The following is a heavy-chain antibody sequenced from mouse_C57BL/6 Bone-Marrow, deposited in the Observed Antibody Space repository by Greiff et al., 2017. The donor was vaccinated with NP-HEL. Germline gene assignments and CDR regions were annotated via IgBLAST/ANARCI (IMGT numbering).Heavy chain of an antibody. CDR1: GYTFTDYY. CDR3: ARGTYYYGSSYGY. CDR2: IFPGSGST. V-gene: IGHV1-75*01. J-gene: IGHJ2*01. D-gene: IGHD1-1*01. Sequence: VQRVESGPELVKPGASVTISCKASGYTFTDYYINWVKQRPGQGLEWIGWIFPGSGSTYYNEKFKGKATLTVDKSSSTAYMLLSSLTSEDSAVYFCARGTYYYGSSYGYWGQGTTLTVSS.